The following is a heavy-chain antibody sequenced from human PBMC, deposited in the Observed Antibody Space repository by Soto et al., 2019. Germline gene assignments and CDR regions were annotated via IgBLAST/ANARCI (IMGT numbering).Heavy chain of an antibody. CDR2: IYWDDDK. Sequence: QITLKESGPTLVKPTQTLTLTCTFSGFSLSTSGVGVGWIRQPPGKALEWLALIYWDDDKRYSPSLKSRLTITKDTSKHQVVLTMTNRDPVDTATYYCAHRRDYDWGSAGFDYWGQGTLVTVSS. J-gene: IGHJ4*02. CDR3: AHRRDYDWGSAGFDY. CDR1: GFSLSTSGVG. D-gene: IGHD3-16*01. V-gene: IGHV2-5*02.